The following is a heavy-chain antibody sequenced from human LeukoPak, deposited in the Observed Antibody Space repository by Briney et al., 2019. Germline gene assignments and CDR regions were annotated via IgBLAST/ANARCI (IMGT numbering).Heavy chain of an antibody. CDR1: GGSFSGYY. Sequence: PSETPSLTCAVYGGSFSGYYWSWIRQPPGKGLEWIGEINHSGSTNYNPSLKSRVTISVDTSKNQFSLKLSSVTAADTAVYYCARVAVAGKDYWGQGTLVTVSS. CDR2: INHSGST. CDR3: ARVAVAGKDY. V-gene: IGHV4-34*01. D-gene: IGHD6-19*01. J-gene: IGHJ4*02.